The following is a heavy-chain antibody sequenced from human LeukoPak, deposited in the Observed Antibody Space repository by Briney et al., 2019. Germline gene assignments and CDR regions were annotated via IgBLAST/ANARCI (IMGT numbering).Heavy chain of an antibody. CDR3: ARLGLSTAYNWFDP. V-gene: IGHV4-38-2*01. CDR2: IFHSGST. J-gene: IGHJ5*02. Sequence: SETLSLTRAVSGYSISSGYYWGWSRPPPGKGGGRSGSIFHSGSTYYNPSLKRRATISVDPSKSQFSLKLTSVTAADTAVYFCARLGLSTAYNWFDPWGQGTLVTVSS. D-gene: IGHD2-2*01. CDR1: GYSISSGYY.